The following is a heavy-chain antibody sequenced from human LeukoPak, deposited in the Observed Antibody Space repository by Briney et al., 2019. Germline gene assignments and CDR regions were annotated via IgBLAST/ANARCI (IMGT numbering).Heavy chain of an antibody. Sequence: GGSLRLSCAASGFTFSRYSMNWVRQAPGKGLEWDSSMSSSSGLIYYGDSVKGRFAVSRDNAKRSLYLQMNSLRADDTAVYYCAREFDGSASGAGYWGQGTLVTVSS. CDR1: GFTFSRYS. J-gene: IGHJ4*02. D-gene: IGHD1-26*01. CDR3: AREFDGSASGAGY. CDR2: MSSSSGLI. V-gene: IGHV3-21*01.